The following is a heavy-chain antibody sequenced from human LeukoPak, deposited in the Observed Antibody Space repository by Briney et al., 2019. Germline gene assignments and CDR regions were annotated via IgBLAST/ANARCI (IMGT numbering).Heavy chain of an antibody. Sequence: SETLSLTCTVSGGSISSYYWSWIRQPPGKGLEWIGYIYYSGSTNYNPSLKSRVTISVDTSKNQFSLKLSSVTAADTAVYYCARATDYGDYRWDHWGQGTLVTVSS. CDR2: IYYSGST. J-gene: IGHJ4*02. CDR3: ARATDYGDYRWDH. CDR1: GGSISSYY. V-gene: IGHV4-59*08. D-gene: IGHD4-17*01.